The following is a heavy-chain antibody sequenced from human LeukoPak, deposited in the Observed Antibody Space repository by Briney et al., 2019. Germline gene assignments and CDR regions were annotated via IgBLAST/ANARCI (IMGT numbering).Heavy chain of an antibody. J-gene: IGHJ4*02. CDR2: IYYSGST. D-gene: IGHD5-24*01. V-gene: IGHV4-30-4*01. CDR1: GGSLSSGDYY. CDR3: ARHGSIRSPLDY. Sequence: PSETLSLTCTVSGGSLSSGDYYWSWIRQPPGKGLEWIGYIYYSGSTYYNPSLKSRVTISVDTSKNQFSLKLSSVTAADTAVYYCARHGSIRSPLDYWGQGTLVTVSS.